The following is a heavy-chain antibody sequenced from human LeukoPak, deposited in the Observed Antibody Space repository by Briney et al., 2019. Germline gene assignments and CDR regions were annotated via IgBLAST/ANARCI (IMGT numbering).Heavy chain of an antibody. V-gene: IGHV3-23*01. J-gene: IGHJ4*02. CDR1: GFTFSSYA. Sequence: PGRSLRLSCAASGFTFSSYAMGWFRHAPGKGLEWVSTFSSNGGSAYYADSVKGRFTLSRDTSKNTLYLQMNSLRAEDTAVYYCAKDRGYDNGWYVDYWGQGTLVTVSS. D-gene: IGHD6-13*01. CDR3: AKDRGYDNGWYVDY. CDR2: FSSNGGSA.